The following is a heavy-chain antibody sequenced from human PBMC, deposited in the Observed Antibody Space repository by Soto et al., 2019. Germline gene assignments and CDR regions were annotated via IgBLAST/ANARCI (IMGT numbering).Heavy chain of an antibody. CDR1: GFTFSSYA. V-gene: IGHV3-23*01. CDR3: AKVLWRFPAAILGIAVAGGPIVY. D-gene: IGHD6-19*01. J-gene: IGHJ4*02. Sequence: PEGYLSLSCAASGFTFSSYAMSWDRQAQVKGLEWVSALSGSGGSTYYADSVKGRFTISRDNSKNTLYLQMNRLRAEDTAVYYCAKVLWRFPAAILGIAVAGGPIVYWGQGALVTVS. CDR2: LSGSGGST.